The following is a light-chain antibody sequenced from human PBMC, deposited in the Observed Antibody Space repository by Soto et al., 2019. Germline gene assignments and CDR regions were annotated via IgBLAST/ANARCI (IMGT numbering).Light chain of an antibody. CDR3: CSYTSSSSLV. CDR1: SSDVGAYNY. Sequence: QSVLTQPASVSGSPGQSITISCTGTSSDVGAYNYVSWYQQYPGKAPKLMIYDVTSRPSGVSNRFSGSKSGNASSLTISGLQAEDEADCYCCSYTSSSSLVFGTGTKVT. V-gene: IGLV2-14*03. J-gene: IGLJ1*01. CDR2: DVT.